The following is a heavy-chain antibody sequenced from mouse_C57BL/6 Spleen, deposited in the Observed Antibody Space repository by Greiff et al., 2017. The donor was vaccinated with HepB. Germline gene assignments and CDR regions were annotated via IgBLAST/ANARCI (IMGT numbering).Heavy chain of an antibody. D-gene: IGHD1-1*01. V-gene: IGHV1-64*01. CDR1: GYTFTSYW. CDR3: ARSDYGSSWDAMDY. Sequence: QVHVKQPGAELVKPGASVKLSCKASGYTFTSYWMHWVKQRPGQGLEWIGMIHPNSGSTNYNEKFKSKATLTVDKSSSTAYMQLSSLTSEDSAVYYCARSDYGSSWDAMDYWGQGTSVTVSS. J-gene: IGHJ4*01. CDR2: IHPNSGST.